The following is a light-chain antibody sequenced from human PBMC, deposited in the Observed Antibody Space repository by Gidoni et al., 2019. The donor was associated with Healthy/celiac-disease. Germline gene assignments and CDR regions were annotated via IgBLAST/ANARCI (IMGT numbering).Light chain of an antibody. CDR3: QQYDNLPSIT. V-gene: IGKV1-33*01. Sequence: DIQMTQSPSSLSASVGDRVTITCQASQDISNYLNWYQQKPGKAPKLLIYDASNLETGVPSRFSGSGSGTDFTFTISSLQPEDMATYYCQQYDNLPSITFXQXTRLEIK. CDR1: QDISNY. CDR2: DAS. J-gene: IGKJ5*01.